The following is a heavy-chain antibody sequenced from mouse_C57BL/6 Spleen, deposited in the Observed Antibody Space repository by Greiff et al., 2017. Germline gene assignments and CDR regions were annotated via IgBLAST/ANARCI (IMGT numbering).Heavy chain of an antibody. J-gene: IGHJ2*01. CDR2: IYPGSGST. V-gene: IGHV1-55*01. CDR1: GYTFTSYW. D-gene: IGHD1-1*01. CDR3: ARGVTTVVEGGY. Sequence: QVQLKESGAELVKPGASVKMSCKASGYTFTSYWITWVKQRPGQGLEWIGDIYPGSGSTNYNEKFKSKATLTVDTSSSTAYMQPSSLTSEDSAVYYCARGVTTVVEGGYWGQGTTLTVSS.